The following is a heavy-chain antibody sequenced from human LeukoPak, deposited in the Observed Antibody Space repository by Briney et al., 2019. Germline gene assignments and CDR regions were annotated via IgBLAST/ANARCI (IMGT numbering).Heavy chain of an antibody. CDR2: ISSSGSTI. Sequence: GGSPRLSCAASGFTFSSYEMNWVRQAPGKGLEWVSYISSSGSTIYYADSVKGRFTISRDNAKNSLYLQMNSLRAEDTAVYYCARDDRDTMVRGAPYYYGMDVWGQGTTVTVSS. J-gene: IGHJ6*02. D-gene: IGHD3-10*01. V-gene: IGHV3-48*03. CDR1: GFTFSSYE. CDR3: ARDDRDTMVRGAPYYYGMDV.